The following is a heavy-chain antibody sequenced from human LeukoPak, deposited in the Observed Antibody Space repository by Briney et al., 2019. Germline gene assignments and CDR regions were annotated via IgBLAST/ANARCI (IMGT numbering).Heavy chain of an antibody. D-gene: IGHD6-13*01. Sequence: SETLSLTCAVYGGSFSGYYWSWIRQPPGKGLEWIGEINHSGSTNYNPSLKSRATISVDTSKNQFSLKLSSVTAADTAVYYCARGGGIAAAGTYRRFDYWGQGTLVTVSS. V-gene: IGHV4-34*01. CDR1: GGSFSGYY. CDR2: INHSGST. CDR3: ARGGGIAAAGTYRRFDY. J-gene: IGHJ4*02.